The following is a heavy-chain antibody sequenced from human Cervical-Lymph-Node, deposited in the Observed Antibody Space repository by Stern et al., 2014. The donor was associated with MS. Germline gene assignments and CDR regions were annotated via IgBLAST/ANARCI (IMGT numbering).Heavy chain of an antibody. D-gene: IGHD6-19*01. CDR2: INTNTGSP. Sequence: MQLVESGSGLQKPGASVKVSCRASGNTFTDYAINWVRQAPGQGLEWMGWINTNTGSPRYAQGFTGRFVFSLDTSVSTAYLQISDLKAEDTAVYYCGRSLETGQWPVPSDYWGQGTLVTVSS. V-gene: IGHV7-4-1*02. J-gene: IGHJ4*02. CDR1: GNTFTDYA. CDR3: GRSLETGQWPVPSDY.